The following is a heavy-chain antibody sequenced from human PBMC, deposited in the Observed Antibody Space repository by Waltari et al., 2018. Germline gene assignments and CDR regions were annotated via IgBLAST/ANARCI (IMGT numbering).Heavy chain of an antibody. Sequence: EVQLVESGGGLVKPGGSLRLSCAASGFTFSNAWLDWVGRIKSKTDGGTTDYAAPVEGRFTISRDDSKNTLYLQMNSLKTEDTAVYYCTTEEPIITTVTRYYFDYWGQGTLVTVSS. CDR3: TTEEPIITTVTRYYFDY. CDR2: IKSKTDGGTT. V-gene: IGHV3-15*07. J-gene: IGHJ4*02. D-gene: IGHD4-17*01. CDR1: GFTFSNAW.